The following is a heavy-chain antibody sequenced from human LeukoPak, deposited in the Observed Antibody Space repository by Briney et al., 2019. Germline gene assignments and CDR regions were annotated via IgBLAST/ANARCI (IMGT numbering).Heavy chain of an antibody. CDR2: ISGSGGST. D-gene: IGHD3-9*01. CDR3: AKRPLTGFLDY. V-gene: IGHV3-23*01. Sequence: GGSLRLSCAASRFTGPPFSSHWMHWVRQAPGKGLEWVSAISGSGGSTYYADSVKGRYTISRDNSKNTLYLQMNSLRAEDTAVYYCAKRPLTGFLDYWGQGTLVTVSS. CDR1: RFTGPPFSSHW. J-gene: IGHJ4*02.